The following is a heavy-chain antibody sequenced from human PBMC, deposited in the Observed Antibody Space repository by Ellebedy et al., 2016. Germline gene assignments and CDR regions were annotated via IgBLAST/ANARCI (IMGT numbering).Heavy chain of an antibody. D-gene: IGHD1-1*01. J-gene: IGHJ4*02. V-gene: IGHV3-53*01. CDR3: AKEDWNDEWLED. CDR1: GFTVSTNY. CDR2: IFSDGNT. Sequence: GESLKISCAASGFTVSTNYMKWVRQAPGKGLEWVSAIFSDGNTYYADSVKGRFTISRDNSNNMVFLQMNGLRATDTAVYHCAKEDWNDEWLEDWGQGTLVNVSS.